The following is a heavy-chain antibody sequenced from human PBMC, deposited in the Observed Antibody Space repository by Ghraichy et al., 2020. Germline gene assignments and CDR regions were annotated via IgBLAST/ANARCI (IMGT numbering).Heavy chain of an antibody. Sequence: GESLNISCAASGFTFSSYWMHWVRQGPGMGLVWVSRLNTDGSNMHYADSVEGRFTISRDNAQNTVYLQMNSLTAEDTAVYFCARGRLGADRATFNLWGQGTMVTVSS. V-gene: IGHV3-74*01. CDR3: ARGRLGADRATFNL. CDR1: GFTFSSYW. J-gene: IGHJ3*01. D-gene: IGHD1-26*01. CDR2: LNTDGSNM.